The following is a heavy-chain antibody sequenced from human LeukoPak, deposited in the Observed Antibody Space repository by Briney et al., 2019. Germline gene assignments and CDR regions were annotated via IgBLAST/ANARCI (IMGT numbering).Heavy chain of an antibody. D-gene: IGHD3-22*01. J-gene: IGHJ4*02. Sequence: PGGSLTLSCAAYGYTFSDFSVNWDRQAPGKGLEWVSSISVRSNYRYYADSVRGRFTISRDDARDSLFLQMNSLRAEDTAVYFCVRLRRDNDRSGYYYYYDYWGQGTLVTVSS. V-gene: IGHV3-21*01. CDR1: GYTFSDFS. CDR3: VRLRRDNDRSGYYYYYDY. CDR2: ISVRSNYR.